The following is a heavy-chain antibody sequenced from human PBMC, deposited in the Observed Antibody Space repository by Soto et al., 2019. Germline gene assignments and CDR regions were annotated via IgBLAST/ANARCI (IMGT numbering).Heavy chain of an antibody. CDR1: GFTFSSYA. V-gene: IGHV3-30-3*01. CDR3: ARETGVVRCYFDE. J-gene: IGHJ4*02. CDR2: ISYDGSNK. D-gene: IGHD2-15*01. Sequence: GGSLRLSCAASGFTFSSYAMHWVRQAPGKGLEWVAVISYDGSNKYYADSVKGRFTISRDNSKNTLYLQMNSLRAEDTAVYYCARETGVVRCYFDERGQGTLVTVSS.